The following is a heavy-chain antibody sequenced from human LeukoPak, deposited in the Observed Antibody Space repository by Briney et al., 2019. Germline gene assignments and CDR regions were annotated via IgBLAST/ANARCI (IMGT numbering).Heavy chain of an antibody. CDR3: AKRGEGIYYFDY. CDR1: GFTFSSYG. J-gene: IGHJ4*02. CDR2: IWYDGSNK. Sequence: GGSLRLSCAASGFTFSSYGMHXXXQATGKGLEWVAVIWYDGSNKYYXDSVKGRFTISXXXSKNTLYLQMNSLSAEDTAVYYCAKRGEGIYYFDYWGQGTLVTVSS. D-gene: IGHD3-10*01. V-gene: IGHV3-30*02.